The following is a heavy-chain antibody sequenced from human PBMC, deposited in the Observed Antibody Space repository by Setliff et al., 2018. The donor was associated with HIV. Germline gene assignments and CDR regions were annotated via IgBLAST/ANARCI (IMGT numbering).Heavy chain of an antibody. V-gene: IGHV4-39*07. CDR3: TARNSGNPTRHFDY. CDR1: GGSISSSGPGYY. Sequence: PSETLSLTCTVSGGSISSSGPGYYWGWIRQPSGKGLEWSGSIYHSGSTFYNPSLRSRVNISVDTSQDRFSLRLTSVPAADTAVYYCTARNSGNPTRHFDYWGQGTLVTVSS. J-gene: IGHJ4*02. D-gene: IGHD3-10*01. CDR2: IYHSGST.